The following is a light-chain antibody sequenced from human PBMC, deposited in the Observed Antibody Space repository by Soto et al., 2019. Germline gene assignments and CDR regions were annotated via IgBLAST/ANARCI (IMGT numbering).Light chain of an antibody. Sequence: DIQMTQSPSTLSASVGDRVTITCRASQSISSWLAWYQQKPGKAPKILIYTASSLESGVPSRFSGSGSGTEFTLTISSRQPDDFAPYYCQQYNSYPYTFGQGTKLEIK. CDR2: TAS. V-gene: IGKV1-5*03. CDR3: QQYNSYPYT. J-gene: IGKJ2*01. CDR1: QSISSW.